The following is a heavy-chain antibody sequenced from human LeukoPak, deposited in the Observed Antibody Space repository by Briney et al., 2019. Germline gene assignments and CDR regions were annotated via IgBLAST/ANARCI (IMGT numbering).Heavy chain of an antibody. Sequence: AGGSLRLSCAASGFTFSSYSINWVRQAPGKGLEWVAFIRYDGSNKYYADSVKGRFTISRDNSKNTLYLQMNSLRAEDTAVYYCAKELARATRLFDYWGQGTLVTVSS. CDR2: IRYDGSNK. CDR1: GFTFSSYS. D-gene: IGHD1-26*01. V-gene: IGHV3-30*02. J-gene: IGHJ4*02. CDR3: AKELARATRLFDY.